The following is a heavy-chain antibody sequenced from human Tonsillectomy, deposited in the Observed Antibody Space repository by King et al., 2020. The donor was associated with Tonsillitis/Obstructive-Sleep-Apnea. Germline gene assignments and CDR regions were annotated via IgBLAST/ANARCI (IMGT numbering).Heavy chain of an antibody. V-gene: IGHV1-2*02. CDR3: ARESGDYYDYYYYYGMDV. D-gene: IGHD4-17*01. J-gene: IGHJ6*02. CDR1: GYTFTGYY. Sequence: VQLVQSGAEVKKPGASVKVSCKASGYTFTGYYMHWVRQAPGQGLEWMGWINPNSGGTNYAQKFQGRVTMTRDTSISTAYMELSRLRSDDTAVYYCARESGDYYDYYYYYGMDVWGQGTTVTVSS. CDR2: INPNSGGT.